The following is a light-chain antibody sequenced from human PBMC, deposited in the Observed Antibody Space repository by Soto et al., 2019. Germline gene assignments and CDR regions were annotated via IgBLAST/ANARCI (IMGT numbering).Light chain of an antibody. CDR2: NAS. V-gene: IGKV3-11*01. Sequence: EIVLTQSPATLSLSPGERAILSCRASQSVSTFLAWFQQKPGQPPRLLIYNASNRTTGIPARFSGSGSGTDFTLTIRSLEPEDFAVYYCQQSGDWPPITVGQGTRLEIK. CDR1: QSVSTF. J-gene: IGKJ5*01. CDR3: QQSGDWPPIT.